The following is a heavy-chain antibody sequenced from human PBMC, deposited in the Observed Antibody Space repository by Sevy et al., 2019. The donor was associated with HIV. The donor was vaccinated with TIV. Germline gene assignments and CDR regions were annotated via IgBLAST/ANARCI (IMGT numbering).Heavy chain of an antibody. D-gene: IGHD6-19*01. Sequence: GGSQRLSCAASGFTFTNYGMHWVRQAPGKGLEWVSGISNSGANTYYADSVRRRFTVSRDNSKNTVYLQLNSLRAEDTAIYYCAKEWTLLSDWYGEFDYWGQGTLVTVSS. CDR1: GFTFTNYG. CDR2: ISNSGANT. V-gene: IGHV3-23*01. J-gene: IGHJ4*02. CDR3: AKEWTLLSDWYGEFDY.